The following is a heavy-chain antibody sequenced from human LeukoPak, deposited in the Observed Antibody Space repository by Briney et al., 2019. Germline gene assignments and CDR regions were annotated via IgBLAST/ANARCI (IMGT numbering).Heavy chain of an antibody. V-gene: IGHV3-30*02. Sequence: GSLRISLVASGFPFSHYCIHWVRQAPGKGLGGVAYIRYDSSYKYYLDSVRGRFTISRDNSKNTLYLQMNSLRAEDTAVYYCAKSLNLGYCSSTSCFNFDYWGQGTLVTVSS. J-gene: IGHJ4*02. CDR3: AKSLNLGYCSSTSCFNFDY. CDR1: GFPFSHYC. CDR2: IRYDSSYK. D-gene: IGHD2-2*01.